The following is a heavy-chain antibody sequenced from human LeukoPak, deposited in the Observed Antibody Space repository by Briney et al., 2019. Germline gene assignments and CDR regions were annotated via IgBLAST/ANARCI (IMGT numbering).Heavy chain of an antibody. D-gene: IGHD6-19*01. CDR3: ATAYSSGWLDY. CDR2: ISYDGTNK. J-gene: IGHJ4*02. CDR1: GFTFSSYA. Sequence: PGGSLRLSCAASGFTFSSYAMHWVRQAPGKGLEWVTIISYDGTNKYYADSVKGRFTISRDNSKNTQHLQMNSLRAEDTAVYYCATAYSSGWLDYWGQGTLVTVSS. V-gene: IGHV3-30-3*01.